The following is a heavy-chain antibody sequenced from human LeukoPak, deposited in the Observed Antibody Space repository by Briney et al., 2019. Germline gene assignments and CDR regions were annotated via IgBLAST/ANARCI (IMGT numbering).Heavy chain of an antibody. CDR1: GFTFSSYA. D-gene: IGHD3-16*02. V-gene: IGHV3-23*01. CDR2: ISGSGGST. CDR3: ANVRIRLGELSLFPIYYGMEG. Sequence: GGSLRLSCAASGFTFSSYAMSWVRQAPGKGLEWVSAISGSGGSTYYADSVKGRFTISRDNSKNTLYLQMNSLRAEDTAVYYRANVRIRLGELSLFPIYYGMEGRGQGTTVTVSS. J-gene: IGHJ6*02.